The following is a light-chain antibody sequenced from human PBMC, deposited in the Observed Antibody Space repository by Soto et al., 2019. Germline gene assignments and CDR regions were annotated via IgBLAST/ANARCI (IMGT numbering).Light chain of an antibody. CDR3: QQHGSPPTWT. CDR1: QSVSSSN. J-gene: IGKJ1*01. V-gene: IGKV3-20*01. Sequence: DIVLTQSPGTLSLSPGERATLSCRASQSVSSSNLACYQQKPGPAPRLLIYGASSRATGIPDRFSGSGSGTDFTLTISRMETEDVVVSYCQQHGSPPTWTFGQGTKLEIK. CDR2: GAS.